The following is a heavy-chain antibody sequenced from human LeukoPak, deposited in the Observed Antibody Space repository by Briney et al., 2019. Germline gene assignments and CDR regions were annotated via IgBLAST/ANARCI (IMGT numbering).Heavy chain of an antibody. CDR3: ARGSHEALLWFGEFAPHFDC. CDR1: GGTFSSYA. V-gene: IGHV1-69*13. J-gene: IGHJ4*02. Sequence: SVKVSCKTSGGTFSSYAISWVRQAPGQGLEWMGGIIPIFDTTNYAQKFQGRVTITADESTSTAYMELSSLRSEDTAVYYCARGSHEALLWFGEFAPHFDCWGQGTLVTVSS. CDR2: IIPIFDTT. D-gene: IGHD3-10*01.